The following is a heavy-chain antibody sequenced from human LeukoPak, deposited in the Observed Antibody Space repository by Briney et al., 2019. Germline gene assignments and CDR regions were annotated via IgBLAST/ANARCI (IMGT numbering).Heavy chain of an antibody. J-gene: IGHJ4*02. V-gene: IGHV4-34*01. CDR2: INHSGST. D-gene: IGHD6-19*01. CDR3: ARRSIAVVNDY. CDR1: GGSFSGYY. Sequence: PSETLSLTCAVYGGSFSGYYWSWIRQPPGKGLEWIGEINHSGSTNYNPSLKSRVTISVDTSKNQFSLKLSSVTAADTAVYYCARRSIAVVNDYWGQGTLVTVSS.